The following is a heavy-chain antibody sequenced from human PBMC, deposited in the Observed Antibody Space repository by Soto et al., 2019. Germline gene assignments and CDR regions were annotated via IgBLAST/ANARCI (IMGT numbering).Heavy chain of an antibody. J-gene: IGHJ4*02. V-gene: IGHV1-2*04. D-gene: IGHD5-12*01. Sequence: ASVKVSCKGSGYTFTGYYMHWGRQAPGQGLEWMGWINPNSGGTTYAQKFQGWVTMTRDTSISTAYMELSRLRSDDTAVYYCARVLNSYYSGYDLAYWGQGTLVTVSS. CDR3: ARVLNSYYSGYDLAY. CDR1: GYTFTGYY. CDR2: INPNSGGT.